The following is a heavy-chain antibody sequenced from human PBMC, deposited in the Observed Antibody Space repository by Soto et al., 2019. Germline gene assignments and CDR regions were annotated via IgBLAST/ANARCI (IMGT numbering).Heavy chain of an antibody. CDR2: ISDSGST. D-gene: IGHD6-6*01. Sequence: QLQLQESGPGLVKPSETLSLTCTVSGGSISSSSYYWGWVRQPPGKGLEWIGSISDSGSTSYNPSLRRRVTISVDTSKNQFSLNLSSVTAADTAVYYCARLLSTGSSGRGYFDLWGRRTLVTVSS. CDR1: GGSISSSSYY. J-gene: IGHJ2*01. V-gene: IGHV4-39*01. CDR3: ARLLSTGSSGRGYFDL.